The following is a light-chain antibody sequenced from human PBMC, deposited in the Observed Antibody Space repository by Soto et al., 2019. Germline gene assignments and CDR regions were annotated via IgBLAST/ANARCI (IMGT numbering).Light chain of an antibody. J-gene: IGLJ3*02. CDR3: CSYVGSSTSLV. CDR1: SSDVGSYNI. V-gene: IGLV2-23*01. CDR2: EGT. Sequence: QSALTQPASVSGSPGQSITISCTGTSSDVGSYNIVSWYQHHPGKAPKLMIYEGTKRPSGVSNRFSGSKSGNTASLTISGLQADDEADYYCCSYVGSSTSLVFGGGTKVTVL.